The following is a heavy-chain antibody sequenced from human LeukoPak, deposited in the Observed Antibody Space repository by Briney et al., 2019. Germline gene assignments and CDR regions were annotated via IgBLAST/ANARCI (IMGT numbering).Heavy chain of an antibody. V-gene: IGHV3-7*03. CDR3: ARDSGWFRFDY. CDR1: GFTFSTYW. Sequence: GGSLRLSCAASGFTFSTYWMTWVRQAPGKGLEWVANIKEDGSDKYYVDSVKGRFTISRDNAKNSLYLQMNSLRAEDTAVYFWARDSGWFRFDYWGQGTLVTVSS. CDR2: IKEDGSDK. D-gene: IGHD6-13*01. J-gene: IGHJ4*02.